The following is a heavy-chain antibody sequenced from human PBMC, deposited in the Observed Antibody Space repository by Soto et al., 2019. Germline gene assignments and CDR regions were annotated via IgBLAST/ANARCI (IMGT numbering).Heavy chain of an antibody. V-gene: IGHV3-30*18. CDR1: GFTFNFYA. D-gene: IGHD3-16*02. CDR2: ISYDGSDK. Sequence: QVQLVESGGGVVQPGRSLRLSCAASGFTFNFYAMHWVRQAPGKGLEWVAVISYDGSDKYYADSVKGRFTISRDNSKNTLNLQMNSLRADATAVYYCAQGLGELSPESYDYWGQGTLITVSS. J-gene: IGHJ4*02. CDR3: AQGLGELSPESYDY.